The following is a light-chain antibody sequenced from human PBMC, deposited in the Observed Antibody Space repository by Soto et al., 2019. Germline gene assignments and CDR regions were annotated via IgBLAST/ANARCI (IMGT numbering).Light chain of an antibody. CDR1: QGISSY. Sequence: AIRMTQSPSSLSASTGDRVTITCRASQGISSYLAWYQQKPGKAPKLLIYAASTLQSGVPSRFSGSGSGTEFTLTISFLQSEDLATYDGQQYYRYHWAFVPGTKVYIK. CDR3: QQYYRYHWA. J-gene: IGKJ3*01. CDR2: AAS. V-gene: IGKV1-8*01.